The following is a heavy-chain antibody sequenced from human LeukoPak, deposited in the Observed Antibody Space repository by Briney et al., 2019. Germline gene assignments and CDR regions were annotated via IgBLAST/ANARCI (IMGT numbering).Heavy chain of an antibody. Sequence: ASVKIACKTSAATFGSYAISWERQAPGQGLESKEWINHNSGGTEYGQKFQGRATMTRDTSLSTAYMELRRLTSDDTAVFYCVRDHCTRSGCYEDYYYGMDVWGQGTAVTVSS. V-gene: IGHV1-2*02. D-gene: IGHD2-8*01. CDR3: VRDHCTRSGCYEDYYYGMDV. J-gene: IGHJ6*02. CDR2: INHNSGGT. CDR1: AATFGSYA.